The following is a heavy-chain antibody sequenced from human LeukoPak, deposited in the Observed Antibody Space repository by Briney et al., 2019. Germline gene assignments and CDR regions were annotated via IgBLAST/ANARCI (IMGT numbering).Heavy chain of an antibody. J-gene: IGHJ3*02. CDR1: GFTFSSYW. CDR3: ARATYYYDSSGYYYADQDAFDI. V-gene: IGHV3-7*01. D-gene: IGHD3-22*01. CDR2: IKQDGSEK. Sequence: GGSLRLSCAASGFTFSSYWMSWVRQAPGKGLEWVANIKQDGSEKYYVDSVKGRFTISRDNAKNSLYLQMNSLTAEDTAVYYCARATYYYDSSGYYYADQDAFDIWGQGTMVTVSS.